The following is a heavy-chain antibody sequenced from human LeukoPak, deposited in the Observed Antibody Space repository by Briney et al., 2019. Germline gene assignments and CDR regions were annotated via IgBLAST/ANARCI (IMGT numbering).Heavy chain of an antibody. Sequence: SQTLSLTCTVSVGSISSSSYYWGWIRQTPGKGLEWIGSIYYSGSTYYSPSLKSRVTISVDPSKNQFSLKLSYVTAADTAVYYCAGPALRGYSYGYRWFDPWGQGTLVTVSS. CDR2: IYYSGST. D-gene: IGHD5-18*01. CDR1: VGSISSSSYY. CDR3: AGPALRGYSYGYRWFDP. J-gene: IGHJ5*02. V-gene: IGHV4-39*01.